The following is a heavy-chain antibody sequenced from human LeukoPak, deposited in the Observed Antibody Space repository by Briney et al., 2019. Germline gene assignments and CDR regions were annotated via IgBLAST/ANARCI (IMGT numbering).Heavy chain of an antibody. CDR3: ARWIGYCSGGSCFDAFDI. Sequence: SQTLSLTCTVSGGSISSGDYYWSWIRQPPGKGLEWIGYIYYSGSTYYNPSLKSRVTISVDTSKNQFSLKLSSVTAADTAVYYCARWIGYCSGGSCFDAFDIWGQGTMVTVSS. CDR1: GGSISSGDYY. CDR2: IYYSGST. V-gene: IGHV4-30-4*08. D-gene: IGHD2-15*01. J-gene: IGHJ3*02.